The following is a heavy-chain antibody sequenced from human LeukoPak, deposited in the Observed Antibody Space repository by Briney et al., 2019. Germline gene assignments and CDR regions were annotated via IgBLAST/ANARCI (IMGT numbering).Heavy chain of an antibody. V-gene: IGHV5-51*01. J-gene: IGHJ5*02. D-gene: IGHD2-2*01. CDR1: GYNFTNHW. CDR2: IYPGDSET. CDR3: VRRPYSSTWSIWFDP. Sequence: GESLRISCKGSGYNFTNHWFGWVRHVPGKGLEWMGIIYPGDSETKYSPSFQGQVTISADKSINTAYLQWSRLKASDSGMYYCVRRPYSSTWSIWFDPWGQGTLVTVSS.